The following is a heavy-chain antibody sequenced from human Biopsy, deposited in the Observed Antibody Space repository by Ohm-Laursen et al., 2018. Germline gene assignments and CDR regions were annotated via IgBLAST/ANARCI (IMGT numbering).Heavy chain of an antibody. CDR3: AKDRWERNLHYGGGVDL. V-gene: IGHV3-30*18. Sequence: SLRLSCTASGFTFSNYGIHWVRQAPGKGLEWVALISHGGNDDYYADSVEGRLTVSRDNSKNTVVLQMNSLRPEDTALYYCAKDRWERNLHYGGGVDLWGQGTMVTVSS. J-gene: IGHJ6*02. D-gene: IGHD4-17*01. CDR2: ISHGGNDD. CDR1: GFTFSNYG.